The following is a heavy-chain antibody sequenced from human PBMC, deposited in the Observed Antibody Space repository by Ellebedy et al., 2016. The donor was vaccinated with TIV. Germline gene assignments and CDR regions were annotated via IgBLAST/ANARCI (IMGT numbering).Heavy chain of an antibody. CDR2: IHPYGFS. D-gene: IGHD5-12*01. CDR1: GDSIINYKW. J-gene: IGHJ4*02. V-gene: IGHV4-4*02. CDR3: GRGHDYSKSGDN. Sequence: MPSETLSLTCTVSGDSIINYKWWSWVRQPPGKGLEWIGEIHPYGFSSYNPSLESRVTISADTSKTQFSLKLNSVTAADTAVYFCGRGHDYSKSGDNWGQGTLVTVSS.